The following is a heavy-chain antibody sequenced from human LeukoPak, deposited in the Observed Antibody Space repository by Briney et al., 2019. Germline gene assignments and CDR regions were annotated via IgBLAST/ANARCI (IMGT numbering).Heavy chain of an antibody. CDR2: IIPIFGTA. J-gene: IGHJ6*03. Sequence: SVKVSCKASGGTFSSYAISWVRQAPGQGLEWMGGIIPIFGTANYAQKFQGRVTITTDESTSTAYMELSSLRSEDTAVYYCARALKVLRFLETVPAPYYYYMDVWGKGTTVTVSS. CDR3: ARALKVLRFLETVPAPYYYYMDV. CDR1: GGTFSSYA. D-gene: IGHD3-3*01. V-gene: IGHV1-69*05.